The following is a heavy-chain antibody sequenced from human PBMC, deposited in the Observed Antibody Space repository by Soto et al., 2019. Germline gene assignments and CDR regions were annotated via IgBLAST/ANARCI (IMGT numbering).Heavy chain of an antibody. CDR3: ARSRIGRAGLFDS. V-gene: IGHV2-5*02. J-gene: IGHJ4*02. D-gene: IGHD6-13*01. CDR1: GFSLTTSAMG. Sequence: QITLKESGPTPVKPTQTLTLTCSFSGFSLTTSAMGVGWIRQPPGKALEWLALIYWDDDKHYSPSLKSRLTLTKDTSKNQVVLTVTNMDPVDTATYDCARSRIGRAGLFDSWGPGTLVTVAS. CDR2: IYWDDDK.